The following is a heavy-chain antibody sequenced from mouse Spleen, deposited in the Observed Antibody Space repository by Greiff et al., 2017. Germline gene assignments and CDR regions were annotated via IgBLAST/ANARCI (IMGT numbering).Heavy chain of an antibody. Sequence: ESGPGLVKPSQSLSLTCSVTGYSITSGYYWNWIRQFPGNKLEWMGYISYDGSNNYNPSLKNRISITRDTSKNQFFLKLNSVTTEDTATYYCARDGGNPYYYAMDYWGQGTSVTVSS. CDR3: ARDGGNPYYYAMDY. V-gene: IGHV3-6*01. J-gene: IGHJ4*01. CDR2: ISYDGSN. CDR1: GYSITSGYY.